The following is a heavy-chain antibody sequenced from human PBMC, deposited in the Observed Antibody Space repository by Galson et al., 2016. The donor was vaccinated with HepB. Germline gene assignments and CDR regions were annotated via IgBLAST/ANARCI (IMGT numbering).Heavy chain of an antibody. CDR3: ARAAVVPGARMVFDP. CDR1: GASINGSNW. Sequence: ETLSLTCTVSGASINGSNWWTWVRQAPGRGPEWIGEIYHSGTSNNNPFLSSRFTLSIDKSRNQFFLNLTSVPAADTAVYYCARAAVVPGARMVFDPWGQGTLVTVSS. CDR2: IYHSGTS. J-gene: IGHJ5*02. D-gene: IGHD2-2*01. V-gene: IGHV4-4*02.